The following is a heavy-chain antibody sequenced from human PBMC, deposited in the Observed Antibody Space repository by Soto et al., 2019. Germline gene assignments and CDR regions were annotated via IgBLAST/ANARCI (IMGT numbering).Heavy chain of an antibody. J-gene: IGHJ4*02. D-gene: IGHD1-26*01. Sequence: QVQLVESGGGVVQPGRSLRLSCAASGFAFSTYGMHWVRQAPGKGLEWVAVTTSDGARINYADSVKGRFTISRDNSRTTLYLQMNSLRIDATAVYYCARKNPGREWELPDYWGQGTLVTVSS. CDR2: TTSDGARI. CDR1: GFAFSTYG. V-gene: IGHV3-30*03. CDR3: ARKNPGREWELPDY.